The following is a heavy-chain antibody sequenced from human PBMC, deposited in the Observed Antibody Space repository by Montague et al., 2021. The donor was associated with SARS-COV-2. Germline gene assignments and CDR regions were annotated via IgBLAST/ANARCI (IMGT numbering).Heavy chain of an antibody. Sequence: SETLSLTCAVYGGSFSTYYWAWIRQPPGKGLEWIGGTYDSGSTYYNPSLKSRVTISVDTSKNHFSLKLSSVTAADTAVYYCARRGRKLLPVATTIGGFDIWGQGTMVTVSS. J-gene: IGHJ3*02. CDR2: TYDSGST. V-gene: IGHV4-39*02. CDR1: GGSFSTYY. CDR3: ARRGRKLLPVATTIGGFDI. D-gene: IGHD5-12*01.